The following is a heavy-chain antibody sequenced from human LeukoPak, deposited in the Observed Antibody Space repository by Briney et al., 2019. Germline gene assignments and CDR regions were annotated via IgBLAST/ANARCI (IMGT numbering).Heavy chain of an antibody. D-gene: IGHD2-2*01. V-gene: IGHV3-7*01. CDR3: ARPHIVVVPAAILDHDAFDI. CDR1: GFTFSSYW. J-gene: IGHJ3*02. CDR2: IKQDGSEK. Sequence: GGSLRLSCAPSGFTFSSYWMSWVRQAPGKGLEWVANIKQDGSEKYYVDSVKGRFTISRDNAKNSLYLQMNSLRAEDTAVYYCARPHIVVVPAAILDHDAFDIWGQGTMVTVSS.